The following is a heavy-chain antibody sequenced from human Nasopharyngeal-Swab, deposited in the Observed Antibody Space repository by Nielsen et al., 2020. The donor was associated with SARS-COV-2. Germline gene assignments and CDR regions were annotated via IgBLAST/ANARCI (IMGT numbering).Heavy chain of an antibody. V-gene: IGHV3-66*01. D-gene: IGHD6-13*01. J-gene: IGHJ4*02. Sequence: GESLKISCAASGFTVSSNYMSWVRQAPGKGLEWVSVIYSGGSTYYADSVKGRFTISRDNSKNTLYLQMNSLRAEDTAVYYCARDPDIAAALYFDYWGQGTLVTVSS. CDR2: IYSGGST. CDR1: GFTVSSNY. CDR3: ARDPDIAAALYFDY.